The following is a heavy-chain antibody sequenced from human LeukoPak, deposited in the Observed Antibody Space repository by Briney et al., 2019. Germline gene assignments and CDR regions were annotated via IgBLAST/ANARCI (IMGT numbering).Heavy chain of an antibody. V-gene: IGHV3-23*01. CDR1: GFTFSSYA. Sequence: GGSLRLSCAASGFTFSSYAMSWVRQAPGKGLEWVSAISDSGGSTYYADSVKGRITISRDNSKNTLYLQMNSLRAEDTAVYYCAKYYDSWSGYYDYWGQGTLVTVSS. CDR3: AKYYDSWSGYYDY. D-gene: IGHD3-3*01. J-gene: IGHJ4*02. CDR2: ISDSGGST.